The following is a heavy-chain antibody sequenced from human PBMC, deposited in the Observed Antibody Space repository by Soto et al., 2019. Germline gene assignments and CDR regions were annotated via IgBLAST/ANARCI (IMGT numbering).Heavy chain of an antibody. CDR2: IYYSGST. V-gene: IGHV4-39*01. D-gene: IGHD3-22*01. J-gene: IGHJ4*02. CDR1: GGSISSSSYY. Sequence: SETLSLTCTVSGGSISSSSYYWGWIRQPPGKGLEWIGSIYYSGSTYYNPSLKSRVTISVDTSKNQFSLKLSSVTAADTAVYYCARLGRYYDSSGYSYYFDYWGQGTLITVSS. CDR3: ARLGRYYDSSGYSYYFDY.